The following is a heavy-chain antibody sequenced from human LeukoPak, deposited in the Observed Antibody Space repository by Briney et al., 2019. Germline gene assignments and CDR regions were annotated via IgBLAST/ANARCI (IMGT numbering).Heavy chain of an antibody. V-gene: IGHV3-48*01. CDR1: GFTFSSYS. D-gene: IGHD4-11*01. CDR3: ARDKDYSFDY. CDR2: IGSGGGTI. Sequence: GGSLRLSCAASGFTFSSYSMNWVRQAPGKGLEWVSYIGSGGGTIHSADSVEGRFTISRDNAKNSLYLQMNSLRAEDAAVYYCARDKDYSFDYWGQGTLVTVSS. J-gene: IGHJ4*02.